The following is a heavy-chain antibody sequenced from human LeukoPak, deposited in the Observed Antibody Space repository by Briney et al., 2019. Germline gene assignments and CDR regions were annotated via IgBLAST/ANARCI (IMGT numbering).Heavy chain of an antibody. CDR1: GFTFSSYW. CDR2: INSDGSST. Sequence: GGSLRLSCAASGFTFSSYWMHWVRQAPGKGLVWVSRINSDGSSTSYADSVKGRFTISRDNAKNTLYLEMKSLRAEDTAVYYCARVGDCSTTSCYGPDYWGQGTVVTVSS. D-gene: IGHD2-2*01. CDR3: ARVGDCSTTSCYGPDY. J-gene: IGHJ4*02. V-gene: IGHV3-74*01.